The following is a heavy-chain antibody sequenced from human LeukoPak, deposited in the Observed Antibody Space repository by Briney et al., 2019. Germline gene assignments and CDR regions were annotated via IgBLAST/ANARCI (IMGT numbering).Heavy chain of an antibody. Sequence: SETLSLTCTVSGGSIGSYYWSWIRQPPGKGLEWIGYIYYSGSTNYNPSLKSRVTISVDTSKNQFSLKLSSVTAADTAVYYCARGGAVVVVAATTFDYWGQGTLVTVSS. J-gene: IGHJ4*02. CDR3: ARGGAVVVVAATTFDY. CDR2: IYYSGST. V-gene: IGHV4-59*01. CDR1: GGSIGSYY. D-gene: IGHD2-15*01.